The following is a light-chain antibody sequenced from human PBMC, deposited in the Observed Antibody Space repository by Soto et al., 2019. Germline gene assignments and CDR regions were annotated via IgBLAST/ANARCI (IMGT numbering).Light chain of an antibody. CDR1: SGDIGSYNR. J-gene: IGLJ1*01. CDR2: EVT. CDR3: SSYTISNTLPFV. V-gene: IGLV2-14*01. Sequence: QSALTQPASVSGSPGQSITISCTGTSGDIGSYNRVSWYQQYPGKSPKLLIYEVTHRPSGVSNRFSGSKSGNTASLTISGLQAEDEADYYCSSYTISNTLPFVFGTGTQLTVL.